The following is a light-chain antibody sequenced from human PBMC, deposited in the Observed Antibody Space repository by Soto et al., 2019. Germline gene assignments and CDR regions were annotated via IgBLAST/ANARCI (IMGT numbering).Light chain of an antibody. Sequence: QSALAQPRSVSGSPGQSVTISFTATSSDVGGYDFVSWYQQHPAKAPNLIIFDVTKRPSGVPDRFSGSKSGNTASLTISGLQAEDEADYYCCSYAGSYTLYVFGTGTKVTVL. J-gene: IGLJ1*01. CDR3: CSYAGSYTLYV. CDR1: SSDVGGYDF. CDR2: DVT. V-gene: IGLV2-11*01.